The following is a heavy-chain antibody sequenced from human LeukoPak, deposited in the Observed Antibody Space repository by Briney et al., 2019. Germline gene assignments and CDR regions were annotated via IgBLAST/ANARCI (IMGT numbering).Heavy chain of an antibody. V-gene: IGHV4-34*01. CDR3: ARQANGSGSYYNDS. CDR1: GGSFSGYY. CDR2: INHSGST. Sequence: SETLSLACAGYGGSFSGYYWSWIRQPPGKGLEWIGEINHSGSTNYNPSLKSRVTISVDTSKNQFSLKLSSVTAADTAVYYCARQANGSGSYYNDSWGQGALVTVSS. D-gene: IGHD3-10*01. J-gene: IGHJ5*01.